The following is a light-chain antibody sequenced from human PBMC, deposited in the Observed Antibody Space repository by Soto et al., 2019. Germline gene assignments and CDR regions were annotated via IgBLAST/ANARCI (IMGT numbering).Light chain of an antibody. CDR2: DVS. CDR3: SPYTSSSPSEV. J-gene: IGLJ3*02. Sequence: QSALTQPASVSGSPGQSITISCTGTSSDVGGYNYVSWYQQHPGKAPKLMIYDVSNRPSGVSNRFSGSKSGNTASLTISGLQAEDEADYYCSPYTSSSPSEVFGGGTKLTVL. V-gene: IGLV2-14*01. CDR1: SSDVGGYNY.